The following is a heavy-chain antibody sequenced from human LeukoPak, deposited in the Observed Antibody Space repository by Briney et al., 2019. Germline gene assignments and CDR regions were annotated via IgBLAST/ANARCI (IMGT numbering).Heavy chain of an antibody. CDR2: IKQDGSQE. CDR3: ARGVPYDSWSGPHYSDY. Sequence: GGSLRLSCAASRFTLSTYWMSWVRQAPGKGLEWVAHIKQDGSQEYYVDSVKGRFTISRDSAKNSLYLQMNSLRAEDTAVYYCARGVPYDSWSGPHYSDYWGQGTLVAVSS. J-gene: IGHJ4*02. D-gene: IGHD3-3*01. CDR1: RFTLSTYW. V-gene: IGHV3-7*01.